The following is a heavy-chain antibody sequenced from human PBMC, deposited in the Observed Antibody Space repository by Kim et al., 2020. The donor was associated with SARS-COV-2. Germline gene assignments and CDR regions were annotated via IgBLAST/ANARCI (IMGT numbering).Heavy chain of an antibody. J-gene: IGHJ4*02. CDR1: GFTFSSYA. V-gene: IGHV3-23*01. CDR3: ANLESEDTALSY. CDR2: ISGSGGST. D-gene: IGHD5-18*01. Sequence: GGSLRLSCAASGFTFSSYAMSWVRQAPGKGLEWVSAISGSGGSTYYADSVKGRFTISRDNSKNTLYLQMNSLRAEDTAVYYCANLESEDTALSYWGQGTLVTVSS.